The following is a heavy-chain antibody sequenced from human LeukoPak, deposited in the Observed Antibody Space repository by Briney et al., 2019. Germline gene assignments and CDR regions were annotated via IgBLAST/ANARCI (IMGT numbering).Heavy chain of an antibody. CDR1: GFTFSSYA. CDR2: ISGSGGST. J-gene: IGHJ4*02. CDR3: AKGKGISMVRGVLDS. V-gene: IGHV3-23*01. Sequence: GGSLRLSCAASGFTFSSYAMSWVRQAPGKGLEWVSAISGSGGSTYYADSVKGRFTISRDNSKNTLYLQMNSLRAEDTAVYYCAKGKGISMVRGVLDSWGQGTLVTVSS. D-gene: IGHD3-10*01.